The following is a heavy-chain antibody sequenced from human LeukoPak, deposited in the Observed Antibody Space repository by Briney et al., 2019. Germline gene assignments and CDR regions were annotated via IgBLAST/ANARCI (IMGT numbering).Heavy chain of an antibody. Sequence: GGSLRLSCEASGFTFSSYAMSWVRQAPGKGLEWVSAISGSGGSTYYADSVKGRFTISRDNSKNTLYLQMNSLRAEDTAVYYCAGELRFLEWLLTHWGQGTLVTVSS. CDR3: AGELRFLEWLLTH. J-gene: IGHJ4*02. D-gene: IGHD3-3*01. CDR1: GFTFSSYA. CDR2: ISGSGGST. V-gene: IGHV3-23*01.